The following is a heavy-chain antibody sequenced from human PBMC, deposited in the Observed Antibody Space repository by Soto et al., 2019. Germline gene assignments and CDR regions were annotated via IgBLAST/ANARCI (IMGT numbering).Heavy chain of an antibody. J-gene: IGHJ4*02. CDR2: IIPIFGTA. Sequence: QVQLVQSGAEVQKPGSSVKVSCKASGGTFSSYAISWVRRAPGQGLGWRGGIIPIFGTANYAQKFQGRATITADESTSTAYMELSSLRSEDTAVYYCASQEITIFGVVIIPISPDYWGQGTLVTVSS. V-gene: IGHV1-69*01. D-gene: IGHD3-3*01. CDR1: GGTFSSYA. CDR3: ASQEITIFGVVIIPISPDY.